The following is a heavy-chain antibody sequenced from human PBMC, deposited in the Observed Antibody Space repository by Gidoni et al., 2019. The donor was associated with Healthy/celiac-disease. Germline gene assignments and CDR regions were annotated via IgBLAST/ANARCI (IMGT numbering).Heavy chain of an antibody. CDR3: ARLNELGAEYFQH. V-gene: IGHV3-21*01. CDR2: ISSSSSYT. D-gene: IGHD1-1*01. CDR1: GLTLSSYT. Sequence: EVQLVESGGGLVKPGGSLRLSCAASGLTLSSYTMNWARQAPGKGLEWVSSISSSSSYTHYADSVKGRFTISRDNAKNSLYLQMNSLRAEDTAVYYCARLNELGAEYFQHWGQGTLVTVSS. J-gene: IGHJ1*01.